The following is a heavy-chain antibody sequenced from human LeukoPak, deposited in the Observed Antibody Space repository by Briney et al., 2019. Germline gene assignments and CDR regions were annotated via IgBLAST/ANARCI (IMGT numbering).Heavy chain of an antibody. CDR2: IGGGDT. CDR3: AKDGQSFNSMYDYFDS. CDR1: GFTFTTSA. J-gene: IGHJ4*02. Sequence: PGGSLRLSCAASGFTFTTSAMSWVRQAPGKGLEWVSAIGGGDTHYADSVKGRFTISRDDSRSTVDLQMSSLRAEDTAVYYCAKDGQSFNSMYDYFDSWGQGTLVTVSS. D-gene: IGHD2-8*01. V-gene: IGHV3-23*01.